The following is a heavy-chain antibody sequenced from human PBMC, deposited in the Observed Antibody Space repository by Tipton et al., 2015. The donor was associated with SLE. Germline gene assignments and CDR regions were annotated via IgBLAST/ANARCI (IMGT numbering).Heavy chain of an antibody. Sequence: QLVQSGAEVKKPGSSVKVSCKASGGTFSSYAISWVRQAPGQGLEWMGGIIPIFGTANYAQKFQGRVTITADESTSTAYMELSSLRSEDTAVYYCARSMWDYYDSSGYYPSAFDIWGQGPMVTVSS. J-gene: IGHJ3*02. CDR2: IIPIFGTA. CDR1: GGTFSSYA. V-gene: IGHV1-69*01. D-gene: IGHD3-22*01. CDR3: ARSMWDYYDSSGYYPSAFDI.